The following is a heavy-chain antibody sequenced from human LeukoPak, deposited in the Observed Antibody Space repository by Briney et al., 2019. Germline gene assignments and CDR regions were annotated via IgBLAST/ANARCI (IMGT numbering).Heavy chain of an antibody. CDR2: IYYSGST. V-gene: IGHV4-59*01. D-gene: IGHD6-6*01. Sequence: SETLSLTCTVSGGSISSYYWSWIRQPPGKGLEWIGYIYYSGSTNYNPSLKSPVTISVDTSKNQFSLKLSSVTAADTAVYYCARVHSSSSFDYWGQGTLVTVSS. CDR1: GGSISSYY. J-gene: IGHJ4*02. CDR3: ARVHSSSSFDY.